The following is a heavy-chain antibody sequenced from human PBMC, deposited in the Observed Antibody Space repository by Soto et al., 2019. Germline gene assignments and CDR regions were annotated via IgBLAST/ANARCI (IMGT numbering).Heavy chain of an antibody. CDR3: ARDYYDSSGYYYSGNWFDP. J-gene: IGHJ5*02. V-gene: IGHV1-3*01. D-gene: IGHD3-22*01. CDR2: INAGNGNT. CDR1: GYTFTSYA. Sequence: ASVKVSCKASGYTFTSYAMHWVRQAPGQRLEWMGWINAGNGNTKYSQKFQGRVTITRDTSASTAYMELSSLRSEDTAVYYCARDYYDSSGYYYSGNWFDPWGQGTLVTVS.